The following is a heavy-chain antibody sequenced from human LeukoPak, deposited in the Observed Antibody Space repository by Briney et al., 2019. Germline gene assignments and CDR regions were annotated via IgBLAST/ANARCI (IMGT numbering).Heavy chain of an antibody. D-gene: IGHD1-26*01. CDR3: AKGDTTWELPHDD. CDR1: GGSISSYY. J-gene: IGHJ4*02. CDR2: IYYSGST. V-gene: IGHV4-59*01. Sequence: SSETLSLTCTVSGGSISSYYWSWIRQPPGKGLEWIGYIYYSGSTNYNPSLKSRVTISVDTSKNQFSLKLSSVTAADTAVYYCAKGDTTWELPHDDWGQGTLVTVSS.